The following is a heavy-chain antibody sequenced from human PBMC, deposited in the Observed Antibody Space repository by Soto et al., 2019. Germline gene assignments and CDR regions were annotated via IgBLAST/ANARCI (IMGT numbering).Heavy chain of an antibody. Sequence: QVQLQESGAGLVKPSGTLSLTCDVSGDSTSNSNWWSWVRQPPGRGLEWIGEVHHSGSTNYNPSLKCRVTISMDMSKNQFSLKLSSVTAADTAVFYCARRIYGEWYFDLWGRGFLVTVTS. V-gene: IGHV4-4*02. CDR1: GDSTSNSNW. J-gene: IGHJ2*01. CDR2: VHHSGST. CDR3: ARRIYGEWYFDL. D-gene: IGHD3-16*01.